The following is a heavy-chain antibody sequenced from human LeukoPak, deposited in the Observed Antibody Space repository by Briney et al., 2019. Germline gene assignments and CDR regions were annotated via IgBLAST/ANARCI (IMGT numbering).Heavy chain of an antibody. CDR3: AKGLTGYYDGGNNYPFDC. V-gene: IGHV3-23*01. CDR1: GFTFSSYG. D-gene: IGHD2-15*01. CDR2: FSASGGST. J-gene: IGHJ4*02. Sequence: PGGSLRLSCAASGFTFSSYGMSWVRQAPGKGLELVSTFSASGGSTYYADSLKGRFTISRDNSKNTLCLQMNSLRAEDSAVYYCAKGLTGYYDGGNNYPFDCWGQGTLVTVSS.